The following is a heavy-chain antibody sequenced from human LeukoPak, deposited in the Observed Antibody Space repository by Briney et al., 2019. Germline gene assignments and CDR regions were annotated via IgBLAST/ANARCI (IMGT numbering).Heavy chain of an antibody. CDR3: ARDGAVAGSRNWFDP. CDR2: INPNSGGT. J-gene: IGHJ5*02. Sequence: GASVKVSCKASGYTFTGYYMHWVRQAPGQGLEWMGWINPNSGGTNYAQKFQGRVTMTRDTSISTAYMELRSLRSDDTAVYYCARDGAVAGSRNWFDPWGQGTLVTVSS. CDR1: GYTFTGYY. V-gene: IGHV1-2*02. D-gene: IGHD6-19*01.